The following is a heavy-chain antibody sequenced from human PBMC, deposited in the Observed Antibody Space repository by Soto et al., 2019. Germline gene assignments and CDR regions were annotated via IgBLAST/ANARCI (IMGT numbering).Heavy chain of an antibody. D-gene: IGHD3-10*01. CDR1: GGSFSGYY. Sequence: QVQLQQWGAGLLKPSETLSLTCAVYGGSFSGYYWSWIRQPPGKGLEWIGEINHSGSTNYNPSLKSRVTISVDTSKNQSSLKLSSVTAADTAVYYCARLPSSGSYFDYWGQGTLVTVSS. J-gene: IGHJ4*02. CDR2: INHSGST. V-gene: IGHV4-34*01. CDR3: ARLPSSGSYFDY.